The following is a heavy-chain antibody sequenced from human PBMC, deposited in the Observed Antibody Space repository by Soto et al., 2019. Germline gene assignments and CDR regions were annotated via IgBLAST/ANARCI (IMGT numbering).Heavy chain of an antibody. J-gene: IGHJ5*02. D-gene: IGHD1-26*01. CDR2: VYYTGTT. V-gene: IGHV4-59*01. CDR3: ARDFAGRGPFDP. CDR1: NVSIKSSY. Sequence: QVLLQESGPGLVKPSETLSLTCSVSNVSIKSSYWNWIRQSPGKGLEWIGFVYYTGTTKYNPSLKGRVTISVDTPNNEFSLKLTSVTTADTAFYFCARDFAGRGPFDPWGQGTLVTVSS.